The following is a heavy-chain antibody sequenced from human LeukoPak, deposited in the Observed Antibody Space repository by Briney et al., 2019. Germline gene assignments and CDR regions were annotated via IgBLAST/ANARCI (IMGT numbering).Heavy chain of an antibody. J-gene: IGHJ4*02. CDR1: GFIFDDCA. CDR2: ISGDGGST. Sequence: PGGSLRLSCAASGFIFDDCAMHWVRQAPGKGLEWVSLISGDGGSTYYADSVKGRFTISRDNSKSSLYPQMNSLRTEDTALYYCAKDSAPRTTVKTTFDYWGQGTLVTVSS. CDR3: AKDSAPRTTVKTTFDY. D-gene: IGHD4-17*01. V-gene: IGHV3-43*02.